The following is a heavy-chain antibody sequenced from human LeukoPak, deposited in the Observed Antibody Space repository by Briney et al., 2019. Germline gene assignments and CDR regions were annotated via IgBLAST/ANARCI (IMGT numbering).Heavy chain of an antibody. V-gene: IGHV3-23*01. J-gene: IGHJ4*02. CDR2: ISGSGGSA. CDR1: GFTFSSYA. CDR3: AATNIGYCSGGSCPEHY. Sequence: PGGSLRLSCAASGFTFSSYAMSWVRQAPGKGLEWVSAISGSGGSAYYADSVKARFTISRDNSKNTLSLQMNSLRAEDTAMYYCAATNIGYCSGGSCPEHYWGQGTLVTVSS. D-gene: IGHD2-15*01.